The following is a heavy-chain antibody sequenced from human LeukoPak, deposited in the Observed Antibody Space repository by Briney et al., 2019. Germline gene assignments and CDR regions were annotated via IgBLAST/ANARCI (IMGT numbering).Heavy chain of an antibody. CDR1: GGTFSSYA. D-gene: IGHD2-2*01. Sequence: SVKVSCKASGGTFSSYAISWVRQAPGQGLEWMGRIIPILGIANYAQKFQGRVTITADKSTSTAYMELSSLRSEDTAVYYCAREGKSRTSTRAIDYWGQGTLVTVSS. CDR3: AREGKSRTSTRAIDY. V-gene: IGHV1-69*04. CDR2: IIPILGIA. J-gene: IGHJ4*02.